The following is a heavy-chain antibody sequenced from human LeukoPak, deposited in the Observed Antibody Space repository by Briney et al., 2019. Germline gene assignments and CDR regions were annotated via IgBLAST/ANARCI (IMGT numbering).Heavy chain of an antibody. CDR2: IWYDGSNK. D-gene: IGHD6-13*01. CDR1: GFTFSSYG. CDR3: ARGGYSSSWHEGFDY. V-gene: IGHV3-33*01. Sequence: GGSLRLSCAASGFTFSSYGMHWVRQAPGKGLEWVAVIWYDGSNKYYADFVKGRFTISRDNSKNTLYLQMNSLRAEDTAVYYCARGGYSSSWHEGFDYWGQGTLVTVSS. J-gene: IGHJ4*02.